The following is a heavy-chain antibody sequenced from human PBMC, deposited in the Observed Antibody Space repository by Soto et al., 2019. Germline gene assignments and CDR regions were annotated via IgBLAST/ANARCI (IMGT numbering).Heavy chain of an antibody. CDR2: IYHSGST. J-gene: IGHJ4*02. V-gene: IGHV4-30-2*01. D-gene: IGHD3-3*01. Sequence: SETLSLTCAVSGGSISSGGYSWSWIRQPPGKGLEWIGYIYHSGSTYYNPSLKSRVTISVDRSKNQFSLKLSSVTAADTAVYYCARAIDYDFWSGYYDYWGQGTLVTVSS. CDR1: GGSISSGGYS. CDR3: ARAIDYDFWSGYYDY.